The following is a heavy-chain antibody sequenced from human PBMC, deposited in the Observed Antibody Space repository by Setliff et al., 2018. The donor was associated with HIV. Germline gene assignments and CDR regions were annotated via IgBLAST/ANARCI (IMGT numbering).Heavy chain of an antibody. J-gene: IGHJ3*02. Sequence: LRLSCAASGFTFSSYGMHWVRQAPGKGLEWVAFIRYDGSNKYYADSVKGRFTISRDNSKNTLYLQMNSLRAEDTAVYYCAKGGSSGTDAFDIWGQGTMVTVSS. CDR3: AKGGSSGTDAFDI. D-gene: IGHD6-19*01. V-gene: IGHV3-30*02. CDR1: GFTFSSYG. CDR2: IRYDGSNK.